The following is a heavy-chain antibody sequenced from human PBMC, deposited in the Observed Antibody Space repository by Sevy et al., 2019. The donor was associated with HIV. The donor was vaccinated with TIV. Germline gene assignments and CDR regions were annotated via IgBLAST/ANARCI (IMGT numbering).Heavy chain of an antibody. D-gene: IGHD1-26*01. V-gene: IGHV3-30*04. Sequence: GGSLRLSCTVSGFIISKFAMHWVRQAPGKGLEWVAVTSYDGSHKYYADSVKGRFTVSRDNSRNILSLEMNSLRHDDTAVYYCARGENDDEFFQYWGQGTLVTVSS. CDR1: GFIISKFA. CDR3: ARGENDDEFFQY. CDR2: TSYDGSHK. J-gene: IGHJ1*01.